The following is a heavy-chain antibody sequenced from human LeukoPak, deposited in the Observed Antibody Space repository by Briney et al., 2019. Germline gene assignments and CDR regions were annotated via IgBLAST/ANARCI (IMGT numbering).Heavy chain of an antibody. J-gene: IGHJ6*02. Sequence: SQTLSLTCAVSGGSISSGGYSWSWIRQPPGKGLEWIGYIYHSGSTYYNPSLKSRVTISVDRSKNQFSLKLGSVTAADTAVYYCASGYSGYDLGRRGYYYGMDVWGQGTTVTVSS. D-gene: IGHD5-12*01. CDR2: IYHSGST. CDR3: ASGYSGYDLGRRGYYYGMDV. CDR1: GGSISSGGYS. V-gene: IGHV4-30-2*01.